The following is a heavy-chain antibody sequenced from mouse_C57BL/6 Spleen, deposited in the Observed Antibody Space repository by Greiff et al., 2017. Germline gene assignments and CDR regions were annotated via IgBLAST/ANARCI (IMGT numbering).Heavy chain of an antibody. Sequence: EVKLQESGPVLVKPGASVKMSCKASGYTFTDYYMNWVKQSHGKSLEWIGVINPYNGGTSYNQKFKGKATLTVDKSSSTAYMELNSLTSEDSAVYYCARYSFDYWGQGTTLTVSS. V-gene: IGHV1-19*01. J-gene: IGHJ2*01. CDR1: GYTFTDYY. CDR3: ARYSFDY. CDR2: INPYNGGT.